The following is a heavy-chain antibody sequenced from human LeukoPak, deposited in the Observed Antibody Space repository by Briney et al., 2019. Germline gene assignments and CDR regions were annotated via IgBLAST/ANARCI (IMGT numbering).Heavy chain of an antibody. J-gene: IGHJ4*02. V-gene: IGHV1-3*01. D-gene: IGHD3-22*01. Sequence: ASVKVSCKASGYTFTSYAMHWVRQAPGQRLEWMGWINAGNGDTKYSQKFQGRVTITRDTSASTAYMELSSLRSEDTAVYYCARGRAYYYDSSGYYYHVYWGQGTLVTVSS. CDR1: GYTFTSYA. CDR2: INAGNGDT. CDR3: ARGRAYYYDSSGYYYHVY.